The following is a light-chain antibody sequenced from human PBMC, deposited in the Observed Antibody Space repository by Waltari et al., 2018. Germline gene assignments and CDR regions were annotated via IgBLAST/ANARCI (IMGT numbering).Light chain of an antibody. J-gene: IGKJ1*01. V-gene: IGKV3-11*01. Sequence: SCRASQSVSSPLAWYQHKPGQAPRLLIYDASISVTGIPARFSGSGSGTDFTLTISSLEPEDFAVYYCQQRSKWPWAFGQGTKVEIK. CDR2: DAS. CDR1: QSVSSP. CDR3: QQRSKWPWA.